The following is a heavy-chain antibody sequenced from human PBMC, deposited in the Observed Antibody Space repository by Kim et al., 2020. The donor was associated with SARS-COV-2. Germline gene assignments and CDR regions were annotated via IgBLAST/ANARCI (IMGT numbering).Heavy chain of an antibody. CDR2: ISGAGGTT. J-gene: IGHJ4*02. CDR3: AKDMVRGTPRADFDY. CDR1: GFTFNNYA. D-gene: IGHD3-10*01. V-gene: IGHV3-23*01. Sequence: GGSLRLSCAASGFTFNNYALSWVRQAPGKGLEWVSGISGAGGTTYYADSVQGRFTISRDNSKNKLYLQVNSLRAEDTAVYYCAKDMVRGTPRADFDYWGQGTLVTVSS.